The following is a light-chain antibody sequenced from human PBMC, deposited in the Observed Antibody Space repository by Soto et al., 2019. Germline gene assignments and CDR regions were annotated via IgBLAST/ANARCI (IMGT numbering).Light chain of an antibody. Sequence: QSVLTQPPSVSEAPGQRVTISCTGSSSNIGAGYEAHWYQQVPGTAPKLLIYENNNRPSGVPDRFSGSKSGTSASLAITGLQAEDEAEYYCQSYDSSLSGYVFGTGTTLTVL. J-gene: IGLJ1*01. V-gene: IGLV1-40*01. CDR3: QSYDSSLSGYV. CDR1: SSNIGAGYE. CDR2: ENN.